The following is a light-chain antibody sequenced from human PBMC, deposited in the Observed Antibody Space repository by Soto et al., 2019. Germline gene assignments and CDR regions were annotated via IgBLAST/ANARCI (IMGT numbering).Light chain of an antibody. CDR2: GAS. CDR1: QSVNSNC. J-gene: IGKJ1*01. Sequence: EIVLTQSPATLSLSPGERATLSCRASQSVNSNCLAWYQQKPGQAPRLLIYGASSRATGIPDRFSGSGSGTDFILTISRLEPDDFAVYYCQQYGRSPRTFGQGTKVDIK. CDR3: QQYGRSPRT. V-gene: IGKV3-20*01.